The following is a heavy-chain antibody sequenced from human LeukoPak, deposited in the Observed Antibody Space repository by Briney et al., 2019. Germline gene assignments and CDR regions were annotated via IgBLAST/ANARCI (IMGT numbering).Heavy chain of an antibody. Sequence: SETLSLTCTVSGGSISSGDYYWSWIRQPPGKGLEWIGYIYYSGSTYYNPSLKSRVTISVDTSKNQFSLKLSPVTAADTAVYYCARASYSSSPHNWFDPWGQGTLVTVSS. D-gene: IGHD6-6*01. CDR1: GGSISSGDYY. CDR3: ARASYSSSPHNWFDP. CDR2: IYYSGST. V-gene: IGHV4-30-4*01. J-gene: IGHJ5*02.